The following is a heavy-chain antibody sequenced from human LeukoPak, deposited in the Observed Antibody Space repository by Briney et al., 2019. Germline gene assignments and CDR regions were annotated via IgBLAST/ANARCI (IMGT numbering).Heavy chain of an antibody. Sequence: GGSLRLSCAASGFTFSSYGMHWVRQAPGKGLEWVSVISYDGSNKYYADSVKGRFTISRDNSKTTLYLQMNSLRAEDTAVYYCTCDLDSSDGLWGQGTMVTVSS. D-gene: IGHD6-6*01. J-gene: IGHJ3*01. V-gene: IGHV3-30*03. CDR2: ISYDGSNK. CDR3: TCDLDSSDGL. CDR1: GFTFSSYG.